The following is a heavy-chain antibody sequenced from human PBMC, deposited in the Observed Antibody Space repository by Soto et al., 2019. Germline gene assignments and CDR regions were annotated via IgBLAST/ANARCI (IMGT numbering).Heavy chain of an antibody. CDR2: ISYDGSNK. CDR3: AKDLTIVLVPAANLTEC. J-gene: IGHJ4*02. D-gene: IGHD2-2*01. V-gene: IGHV3-30*18. CDR1: GFTFSSYG. Sequence: GGSLRLSCAASGFTFSSYGMHWVRQAPGKGLEWVAVISYDGSNKYYADSVKGRFTISRDNSKNTLYLQMNSLRAEDTAVYYCAKDLTIVLVPAANLTECWGQGTLVTVSS.